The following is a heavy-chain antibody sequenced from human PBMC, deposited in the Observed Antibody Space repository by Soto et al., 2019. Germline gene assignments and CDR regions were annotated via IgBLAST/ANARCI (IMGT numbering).Heavy chain of an antibody. Sequence: GGSLRLSCAASGFIFRSYWMTWVRQAPGKGLEWVANINQEGSEMYYVDSVKGRFIISRDNARTSLYLQMNRLRAEDTAVYYCARDGVEAGLYLDNWGQGTLVTVSS. D-gene: IGHD6-19*01. CDR1: GFIFRSYW. CDR2: INQEGSEM. J-gene: IGHJ4*02. CDR3: ARDGVEAGLYLDN. V-gene: IGHV3-7*01.